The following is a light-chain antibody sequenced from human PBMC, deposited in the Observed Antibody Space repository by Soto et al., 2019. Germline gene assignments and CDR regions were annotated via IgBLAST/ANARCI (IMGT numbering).Light chain of an antibody. CDR1: SSHVGGYNY. Sequence: QSVLTQPASVSGSPGQSITISCTGTSSHVGGYNYVSWYQQHPGKAPKLMIYEVSNRPSGVSNRFSGSKSGNTASLTISGLQAEDEADYYCSSYTSSSTRVFGGGTKLTVL. V-gene: IGLV2-14*01. J-gene: IGLJ3*02. CDR3: SSYTSSSTRV. CDR2: EVS.